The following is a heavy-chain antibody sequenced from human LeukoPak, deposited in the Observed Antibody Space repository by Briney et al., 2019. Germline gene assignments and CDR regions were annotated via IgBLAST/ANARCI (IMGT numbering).Heavy chain of an antibody. Sequence: SQTLSLTCTVSGRSISSSDYYWRWIRQPPGKGLEWIGYIYYSGGTYYNPSLKSRVTISVNTSKNQFSLKLSSVTAADTAVYYRARVPWRLQYFDYWGQRTLVTLSS. CDR3: ARVPWRLQYFDY. V-gene: IGHV4-30-4*08. J-gene: IGHJ4*02. CDR2: IYYSGGT. D-gene: IGHD4-11*01. CDR1: GRSISSSDYY.